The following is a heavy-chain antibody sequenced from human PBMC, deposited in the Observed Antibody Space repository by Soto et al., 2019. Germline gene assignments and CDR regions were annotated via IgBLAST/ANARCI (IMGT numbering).Heavy chain of an antibody. CDR2: IYYSGST. J-gene: IGHJ6*02. Sequence: ETLSLTCTVSGGSISSYYWSWIRQPPGKGLEWIGYIYYSGSTNYNPSLKSRVTISVDTSKNQFSLKLSSVTAADTAVYYCARDKDGYNYYGSGSSMAYYYYGMDVWGQGTTVTVSS. V-gene: IGHV4-59*01. D-gene: IGHD3-10*01. CDR1: GGSISSYY. CDR3: ARDKDGYNYYGSGSSMAYYYYGMDV.